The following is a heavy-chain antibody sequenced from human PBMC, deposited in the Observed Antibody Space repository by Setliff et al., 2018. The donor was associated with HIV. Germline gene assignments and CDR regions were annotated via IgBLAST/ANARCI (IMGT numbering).Heavy chain of an antibody. CDR2: ISWSGITT. CDR1: GFNFADYG. V-gene: IGHV3-20*04. J-gene: IGHJ5*01. D-gene: IGHD6-6*01. Sequence: PGGSLRLSCIVSGFNFADYGMSWVRQVPGKGLEWVAGISWSGITTTYADSVKGRFTIFRDNAKNSLYMQMNTLGAEDTAFYYCARENSEAAPHFDSWGQGTLVTVSS. CDR3: ARENSEAAPHFDS.